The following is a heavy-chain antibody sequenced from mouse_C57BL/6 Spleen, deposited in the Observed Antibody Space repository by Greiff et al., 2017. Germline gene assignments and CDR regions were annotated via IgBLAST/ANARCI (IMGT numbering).Heavy chain of an antibody. V-gene: IGHV1-72*01. J-gene: IGHJ2*01. CDR3: AFAYYSNYDYFDY. D-gene: IGHD2-5*01. CDR1: GYTFTSYW. CDR2: FDPNSGGT. Sequence: VQLQQSGAELVKPGASVKLSCKASGYTFTSYWMHWVKQRPGRGLEWIGRFDPNSGGTKYNEKFKGKATLTVDKPSSTAYMQLSSLTSKDSAVYYCAFAYYSNYDYFDYWGQGTTLTVSS.